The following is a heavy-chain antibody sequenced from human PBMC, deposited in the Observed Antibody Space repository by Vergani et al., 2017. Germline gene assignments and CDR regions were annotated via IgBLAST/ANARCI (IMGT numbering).Heavy chain of an antibody. CDR3: AREGHLVGPDLDY. Sequence: EVHLVESGGGLVQPGGSLRLSCVGSGFKLDEYWMSWVRQAPGKGLEWVADMKEDGADKKYVDSVKGRFTISRDNAKNSLFLQMNSLRAEATAVYFCAREGHLVGPDLDYWGQGTLVTVSS. CDR2: MKEDGADK. D-gene: IGHD1-26*01. V-gene: IGHV3-7*01. J-gene: IGHJ4*02. CDR1: GFKLDEYW.